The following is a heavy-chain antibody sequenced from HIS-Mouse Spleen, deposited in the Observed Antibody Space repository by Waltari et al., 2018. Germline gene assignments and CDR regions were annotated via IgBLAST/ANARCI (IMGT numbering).Heavy chain of an antibody. CDR3: ARGAAVANDAFDI. V-gene: IGHV1-8*01. J-gene: IGHJ3*02. CDR1: GYTFTSYD. D-gene: IGHD6-19*01. CDR2: LNPNVGNT. Sequence: QVQLVQSGAEVKKPGASVKVSCKASGYTFTSYDINWVRQATGQGLEWMGWLNPNVGNTGYAQKFQGRVTMTRNTSISTAYMELSSLGSEDTAVYYCARGAAVANDAFDIWGQGTMVTVSS.